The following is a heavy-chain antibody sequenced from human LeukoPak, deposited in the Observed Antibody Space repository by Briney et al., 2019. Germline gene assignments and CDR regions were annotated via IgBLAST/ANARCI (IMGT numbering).Heavy chain of an antibody. V-gene: IGHV4-61*05. CDR2: IYYSGST. J-gene: IGHJ6*03. Sequence: SETLSLTCSVSGDSISTSSYYWGWIRQPPGKGLEWIGYIYYSGSTNYNPSLKSRVTISVDTSKNQFSLKLSSVTAADTAVYYCARGRRDTAMIIYYYYYMDVWGKGTTVTISS. D-gene: IGHD5-18*01. CDR1: GDSISTSSYY. CDR3: ARGRRDTAMIIYYYYYMDV.